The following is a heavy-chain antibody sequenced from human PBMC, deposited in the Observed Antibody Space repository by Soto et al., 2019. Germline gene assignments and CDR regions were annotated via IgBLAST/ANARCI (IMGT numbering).Heavy chain of an antibody. D-gene: IGHD3-22*01. V-gene: IGHV4-39*01. J-gene: IGHJ6*01. Sequence: QLQLQESGPGLVKPSETLSLTCTVSGGSISSSSYYWGWIRQPPGKGLEWIGSIYYSGSTYYNPSLKSRVTISVDTSKNQFSLKLSSVTAADTAVYYCARLEYDSHKAMPIASYYYGMDVW. CDR1: GGSISSSSYY. CDR3: ARLEYDSHKAMPIASYYYGMDV. CDR2: IYYSGST.